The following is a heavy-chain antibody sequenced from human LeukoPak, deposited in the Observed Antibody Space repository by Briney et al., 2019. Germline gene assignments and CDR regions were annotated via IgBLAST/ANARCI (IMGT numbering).Heavy chain of an antibody. CDR2: ISYDGSNK. CDR1: GFTFSSYG. Sequence: GGSLRLSCAASGFTFSSYGMHWVRQAPGKGLEWVAVISYDGSNKFYADSVKGRFTISRDNSKNTLYLQMNSLRAEDTAVYYCARQHDSSGYSAFDIWGQGTMVTVSS. CDR3: ARQHDSSGYSAFDI. V-gene: IGHV3-30*03. J-gene: IGHJ3*02. D-gene: IGHD3-22*01.